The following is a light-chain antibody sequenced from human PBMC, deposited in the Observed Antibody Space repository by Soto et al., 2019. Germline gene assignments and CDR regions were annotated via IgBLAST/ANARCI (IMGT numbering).Light chain of an antibody. J-gene: IGKJ2*01. CDR2: DAS. Sequence: DIQMTQSPSTLSASVGDKVTITCRASQSISSWLAWYQQKPGKAPKLPIYDASSLESGVPSRFSGSGSGTEFTLTISSLQPDDFATYFCQQYNSYLYTFGQGTKVDIK. V-gene: IGKV1-5*01. CDR1: QSISSW. CDR3: QQYNSYLYT.